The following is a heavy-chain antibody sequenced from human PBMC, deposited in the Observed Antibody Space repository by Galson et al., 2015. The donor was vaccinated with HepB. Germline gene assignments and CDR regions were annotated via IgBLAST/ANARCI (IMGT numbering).Heavy chain of an antibody. CDR1: GFTFSSYG. Sequence: SLRLSCAASGFTFSSYGMHWVRQAPGKGLEWVAVIWYDGSNKYYADSVKGRFTISRDNSKNTLYLQMNSLRAEDTAVYYCARGEAAGGVHNYYYYGMDVWGQGTTVTVSS. D-gene: IGHD6-13*01. J-gene: IGHJ6*02. CDR2: IWYDGSNK. V-gene: IGHV3-33*01. CDR3: ARGEAAGGVHNYYYYGMDV.